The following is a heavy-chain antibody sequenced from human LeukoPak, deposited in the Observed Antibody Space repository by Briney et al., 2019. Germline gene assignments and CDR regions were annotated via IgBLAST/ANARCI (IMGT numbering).Heavy chain of an antibody. CDR3: AGLLKVPAAIPPDY. CDR2: IYHSGST. Sequence: PSETLSLTCTVSGGSISSGGYYWSWIRQPPGKGLEWIGYIYHSGSTYYNPSLKSRVTISVDRSKNQFSLKLSSVTAADTAVYYCAGLLKVPAAIPPDYWGQGTLVTVSS. V-gene: IGHV4-30-2*01. D-gene: IGHD2-2*02. J-gene: IGHJ4*02. CDR1: GGSISSGGYY.